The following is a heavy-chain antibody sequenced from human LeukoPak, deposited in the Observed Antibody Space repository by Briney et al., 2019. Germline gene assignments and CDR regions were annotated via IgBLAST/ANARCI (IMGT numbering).Heavy chain of an antibody. CDR1: GFTVSSNY. CDR3: AREEGDYYDSRGYDVY. Sequence: GGSLRLSCAASGFTVSSNYMSWVRQAPGKGLEWVSVIYSGGSTYYADSVKGRFTISRDNSKNTLYLQMNSLRAEDTAVYYCAREEGDYYDSRGYDVYWGQGTLVTVSS. V-gene: IGHV3-53*01. D-gene: IGHD3-22*01. CDR2: IYSGGST. J-gene: IGHJ4*02.